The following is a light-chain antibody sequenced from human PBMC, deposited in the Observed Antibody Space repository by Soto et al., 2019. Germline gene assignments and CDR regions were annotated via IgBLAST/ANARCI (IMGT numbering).Light chain of an antibody. J-gene: IGKJ1*01. CDR2: KAS. V-gene: IGKV1-5*03. CDR3: QQYNSFPWT. CDR1: QNIYSW. Sequence: DIQMTQSPSTLSASVGDRVTITCRASQNIYSWLAWNQQKPGKAPKLLLYKASNLESGVPSRFSGSGSGTXXXXXIXXXXPXDFATYYCQQYNSFPWTFGQGTKVEIK.